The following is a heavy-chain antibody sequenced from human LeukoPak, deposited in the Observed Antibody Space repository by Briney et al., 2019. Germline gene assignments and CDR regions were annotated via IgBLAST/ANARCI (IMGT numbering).Heavy chain of an antibody. CDR1: GFTFSNNW. D-gene: IGHD6-19*01. CDR3: ATINEQWLGPDY. J-gene: IGHJ4*02. CDR2: IKKDGSEK. V-gene: IGHV3-7*03. Sequence: GGSLRLSCTTSGFTFSNNWMTWVRQAPGKGLEWVANIKKDGSEKYYVDSVKGRFTISRDNAKNSLYLQMNSLRAEDTAVYYCATINEQWLGPDYWGQGTLVTVSS.